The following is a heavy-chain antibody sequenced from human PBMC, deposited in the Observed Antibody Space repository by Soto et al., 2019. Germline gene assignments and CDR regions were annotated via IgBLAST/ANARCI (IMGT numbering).Heavy chain of an antibody. J-gene: IGHJ4*02. CDR2: ISSSSSYI. Sequence: EVQLVESGGGLVKPGGSLRLSCAASGFTFSSYSMNWVRQAPGKGLEWVSSISSSSSYIYYADSVKGRFTISRDNDKNSLYLQMNSLRAEDTAVYYCEREEGSGSPRGYWGQGTLVTVSS. V-gene: IGHV3-21*01. CDR3: EREEGSGSPRGY. D-gene: IGHD3-10*01. CDR1: GFTFSSYS.